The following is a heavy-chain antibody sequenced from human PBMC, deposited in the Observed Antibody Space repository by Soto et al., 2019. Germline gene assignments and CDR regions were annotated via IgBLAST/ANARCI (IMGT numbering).Heavy chain of an antibody. V-gene: IGHV3-23*01. CDR2: ISGSGGST. D-gene: IGHD3-22*01. CDR3: AKMTEYYDSSGLDY. CDR1: GFTFSSYA. J-gene: IGHJ4*02. Sequence: EVQLLESGGGLVQPGGSLRLSCAASGFTFSSYAMSWVRQAPGKGLEWVSAISGSGGSTYYADSVKGRFTISRDNTKNTLYLQMNSLRAEDTAVYYCAKMTEYYDSSGLDYWGQGPLVTVSS.